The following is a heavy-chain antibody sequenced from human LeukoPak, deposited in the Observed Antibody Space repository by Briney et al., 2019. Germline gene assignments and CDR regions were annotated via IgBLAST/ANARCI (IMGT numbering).Heavy chain of an antibody. CDR1: GGTFNSYA. J-gene: IGHJ4*02. D-gene: IGHD3-22*01. CDR2: IIPIFGTA. CDR3: ARSPWDSSAPDY. Sequence: ASVKVSCKASGGTFNSYAITWVRHAPGQGLEWMGGIIPIFGTAKYAQKFQGRVTITADVYTSTSFLELSSLTSEDTALYYCARSPWDSSAPDYWGQGTLVTVSS. V-gene: IGHV1-69*13.